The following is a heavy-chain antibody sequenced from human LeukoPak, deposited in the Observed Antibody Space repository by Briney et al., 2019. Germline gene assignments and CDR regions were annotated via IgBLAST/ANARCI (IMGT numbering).Heavy chain of an antibody. V-gene: IGHV5-51*01. CDR3: ARRAVTTGYFDY. D-gene: IGHD4-17*01. J-gene: IGHJ4*02. CDR2: IYPGDFDT. CDR1: GYSFTSYW. Sequence: AGESLKISCKGSGYSFTSYWIAWVRQMPGKGLEWMGIIYPGDFDTRYSPSFQGQVTISADKSISTAYLQWSSLKASDTAVYCCARRAVTTGYFDYWGQGSLVTVSS.